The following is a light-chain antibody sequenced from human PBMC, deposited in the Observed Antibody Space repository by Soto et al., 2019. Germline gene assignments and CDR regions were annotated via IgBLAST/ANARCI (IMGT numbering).Light chain of an antibody. V-gene: IGLV2-14*01. CDR3: CSFAGGYIYV. Sequence: QSALTQPASVSGSPGQSITISCTGTSGDIGSYNRVSWYQQHPGKAPKLIIYEVTDRPSGVSNRFSGSKSGNTASLTISGLHADDEADYHCCSFAGGYIYVFGTGTKLTVL. CDR1: SGDIGSYNR. CDR2: EVT. J-gene: IGLJ1*01.